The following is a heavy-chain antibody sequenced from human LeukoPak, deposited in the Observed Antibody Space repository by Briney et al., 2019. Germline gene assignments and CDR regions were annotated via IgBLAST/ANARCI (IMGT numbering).Heavy chain of an antibody. J-gene: IGHJ4*02. CDR1: GYTFTGHC. CDR3: ARVRIEAAGRGLDY. Sequence: ASVKVSCKASGYTFTGHCMHWVRQAPGQGLEWMGWVSPYSGDTNYAQNFEGRVTMTRDTSINTVYMELSRLTSDDTAVYFCARVRIEAAGRGLDYWGQGTPVAVSS. CDR2: VSPYSGDT. D-gene: IGHD6-13*01. V-gene: IGHV1-2*02.